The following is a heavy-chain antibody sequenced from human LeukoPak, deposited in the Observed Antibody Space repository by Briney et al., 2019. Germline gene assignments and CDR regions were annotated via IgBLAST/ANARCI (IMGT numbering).Heavy chain of an antibody. D-gene: IGHD6-13*01. CDR2: INTNTGNP. J-gene: IGHJ6*03. Sequence: ASLKVSCKASGYTFTSYAMNWVRQARGQGLEWMGWINTNTGNPTYAQGFTGRFVFSLDTSVSTAYLQISSLKAEDTAVYYCARWYGDAIAAIRYYYYYMDVWGKGTTVTVSS. CDR3: ARWYGDAIAAIRYYYYYMDV. V-gene: IGHV7-4-1*02. CDR1: GYTFTSYA.